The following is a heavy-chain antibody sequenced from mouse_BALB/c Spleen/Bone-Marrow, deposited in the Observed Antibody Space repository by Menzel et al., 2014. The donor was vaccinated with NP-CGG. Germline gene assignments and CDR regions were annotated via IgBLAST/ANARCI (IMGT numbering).Heavy chain of an antibody. V-gene: IGHV5-9*03. Sequence: EVHLVESGGGLVTPGGSLKLSCAASGFTFDSYNMSWVRQTPEKRLEWVATISSGGGNTYYPDSVKGRFTISRDNAKNNLYLQMSSLRSEDTALYYCVRRECDDYFDYWGQGTTLTVSS. J-gene: IGHJ2*01. CDR3: VRRECDDYFDY. D-gene: IGHD6-1*01. CDR1: GFTFDSYN. CDR2: ISSGGGNT.